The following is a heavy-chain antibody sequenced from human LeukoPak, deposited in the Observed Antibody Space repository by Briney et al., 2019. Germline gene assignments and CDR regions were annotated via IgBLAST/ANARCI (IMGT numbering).Heavy chain of an antibody. CDR2: SSGSGGIT. Sequence: GGSLRLSCEASGFTFSRYAMIWVRQAPGKGLEWVSGSSGSGGITSYADSVKGRFTISRDNSKNTLYLQMKSLRAEDTALYYCAKGGTESYHYYGMDVWGQGTTVAVSS. V-gene: IGHV3-23*01. CDR3: AKGGTESYHYYGMDV. CDR1: GFTFSRYA. J-gene: IGHJ6*02. D-gene: IGHD1-26*01.